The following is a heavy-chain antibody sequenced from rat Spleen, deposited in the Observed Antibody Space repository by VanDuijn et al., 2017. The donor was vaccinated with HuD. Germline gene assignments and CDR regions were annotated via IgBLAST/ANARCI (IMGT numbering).Heavy chain of an antibody. CDR3: ARLPGYSYFDY. CDR1: GFTFNYYW. V-gene: IGHV5-31*01. J-gene: IGHJ2*01. D-gene: IGHD1-4*01. Sequence: EVQLVESGGGLVQPGRSLKLSCVTSGFTFNYYWMTWIRQAPTKGLEWVASISPSGGRTNYRDSVMGRFTISRDDGESTLYLQMDSLRSEDTATYYCARLPGYSYFDYWGQGVMVTVSS. CDR2: ISPSGGRT.